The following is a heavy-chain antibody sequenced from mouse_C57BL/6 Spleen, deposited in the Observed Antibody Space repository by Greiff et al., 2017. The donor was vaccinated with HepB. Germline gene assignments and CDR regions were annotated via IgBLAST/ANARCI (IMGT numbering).Heavy chain of an antibody. CDR1: GFTFSSYG. Sequence: EVQLVESGGDLVKPGGSLKLSCAASGFTFSSYGMSWVRQTPDKRLEWVATISSGGSYTYYPDSVKGRFTISRDNAKNTLYLQMSSLKSEDTAMYYCARHRGELLRGFAYWGQGTLVTVSA. D-gene: IGHD3-3*01. V-gene: IGHV5-6*01. CDR2: ISSGGSYT. J-gene: IGHJ3*01. CDR3: ARHRGELLRGFAY.